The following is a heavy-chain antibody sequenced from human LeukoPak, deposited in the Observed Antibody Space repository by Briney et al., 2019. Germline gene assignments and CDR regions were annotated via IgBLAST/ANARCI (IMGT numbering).Heavy chain of an antibody. CDR3: AREGANDAFDI. CDR1: GFIFSTYG. D-gene: IGHD1-26*01. CDR2: IGFDGSKK. V-gene: IGHV3-30*02. J-gene: IGHJ3*02. Sequence: GGSLRLSCVASGFIFSTYGMHWVRQAPGKGLEWVAFIGFDGSKKFYADSVKGRFTISRDNSKNTPYLQMNSLRPEDTAVYYWAREGANDAFDIWGQGTMVTVSS.